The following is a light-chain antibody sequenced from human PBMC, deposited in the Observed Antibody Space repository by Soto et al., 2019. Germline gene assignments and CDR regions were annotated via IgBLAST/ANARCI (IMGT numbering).Light chain of an antibody. Sequence: DIQMTQSPSTLSASVGDRVTITCRASQSISSWLAWYQQKPGKAPKLLIYKASSLESGVPSRFSGSGSGTEFTLTISRLKPDDFATYYCQQYNSYPTFGGGTKVEIK. CDR3: QQYNSYPT. J-gene: IGKJ4*01. CDR2: KAS. CDR1: QSISSW. V-gene: IGKV1-5*03.